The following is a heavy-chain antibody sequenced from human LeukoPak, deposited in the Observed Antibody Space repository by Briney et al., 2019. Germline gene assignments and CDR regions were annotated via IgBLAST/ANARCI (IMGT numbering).Heavy chain of an antibody. CDR2: IIPIFGTA. Sequence: GASVKVSCNASGGTFSSYAISWVRQAPGQGLEWMGGIIPIFGTANYAQKFQGRVTITADESTSTAYMELSSLRSEDTAVYYCARDPTFRTGDQSLGWYFDLWGRGTLVTVSS. J-gene: IGHJ2*01. CDR1: GGTFSSYA. V-gene: IGHV1-69*13. D-gene: IGHD7-27*01. CDR3: ARDPTFRTGDQSLGWYFDL.